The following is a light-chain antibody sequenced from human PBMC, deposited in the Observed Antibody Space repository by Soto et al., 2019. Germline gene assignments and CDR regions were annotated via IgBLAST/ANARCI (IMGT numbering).Light chain of an antibody. CDR2: GAS. CDR1: QSVGSK. CDR3: QQYNNWS. Sequence: EIVITQSPDTLSVSPGERATLSCRASQSVGSKLAWYQQKPGQASRLLIYGASKSATGIPARFSGSGSGTEFTLTISSLQSEDFAVYYCQQYNNWSFGQGTRLEIK. V-gene: IGKV3-15*01. J-gene: IGKJ5*01.